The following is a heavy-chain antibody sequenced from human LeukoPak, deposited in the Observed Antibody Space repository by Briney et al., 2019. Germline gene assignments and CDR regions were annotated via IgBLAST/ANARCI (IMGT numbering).Heavy chain of an antibody. CDR1: GYTFTGYH. CDR3: ARDLTGDLYTFFDY. CDR2: FQSDSGDT. D-gene: IGHD3-16*02. V-gene: IGHV1-2*02. J-gene: IGHJ4*02. Sequence: ASVKVSCKTTGYTFTGYHLHWVRQAPGQGLEWMAWFQSDSGDTNYAQKFQGRVTVTRDKFTRTSYIEVDRLSSDDTAVYYCARDLTGDLYTFFDYWGQGTLVTVSS.